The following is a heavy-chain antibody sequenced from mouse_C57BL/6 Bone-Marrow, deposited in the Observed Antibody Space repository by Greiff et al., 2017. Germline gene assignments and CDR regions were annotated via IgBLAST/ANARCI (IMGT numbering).Heavy chain of an antibody. CDR1: GYTFTSYW. V-gene: IGHV1-69*01. D-gene: IGHD1-1*01. Sequence: VQLQQPGAELVMPGASVKLSCKASGYTFTSYWMHWVKQRPGQGLEWIGEIDPSDSYTNYNQKFKGKSTLTVDKSSSTAYMQLSSLTSEDSAVYYCARRGGCTVVAHCDVWGTGTTVTVSA. CDR2: IDPSDSYT. CDR3: ARRGGCTVVAHCDV. J-gene: IGHJ1*03.